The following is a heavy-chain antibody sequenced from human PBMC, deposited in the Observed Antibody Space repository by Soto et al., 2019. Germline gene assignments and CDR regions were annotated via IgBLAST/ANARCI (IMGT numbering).Heavy chain of an antibody. CDR1: VSRFSSYV. D-gene: IGHD3-3*01. Sequence: PGGWMRRSCEPSVSRFSSYVMNWVRDSPGRWLGRVAGISGTGRIMHYAESVKGRFTVSRVNSQNTVCLQLNSLRAEDTAPYYCANPYFDFQSVDHATPQEDAF. CDR3: ANPYFDFQSVDHATPQEDAF. J-gene: IGHJ3*01. V-gene: IGHV3-23*01. CDR2: ISGTGRIM.